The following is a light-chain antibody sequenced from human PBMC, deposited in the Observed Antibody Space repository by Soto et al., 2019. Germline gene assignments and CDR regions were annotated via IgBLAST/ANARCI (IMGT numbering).Light chain of an antibody. Sequence: EIVLTQSPATRSWFPCDRVTLSCRASQYINTRLAWYQHRPGQAPRLLIYQTSLRAAGIPARFSASGSGTDFTLTISDVQPEDFALYYCHQRQSWPRTFGQGTKVDIK. CDR1: QYINTR. J-gene: IGKJ1*01. CDR3: HQRQSWPRT. V-gene: IGKV3-11*01. CDR2: QTS.